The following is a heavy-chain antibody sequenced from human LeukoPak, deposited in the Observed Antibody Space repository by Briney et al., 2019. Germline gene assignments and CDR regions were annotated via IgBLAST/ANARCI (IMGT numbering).Heavy chain of an antibody. V-gene: IGHV3-11*01. J-gene: IGHJ4*02. Sequence: GGSLRLSCVASGFTFSDHYMSWFRLSPGKGLEWVSYICDSGRTIYYADSVKGRFTISRDNAKNSVYLQMNNLRAEDTAVYYCARDRLGDYDHSGYYDKWGQGTLVTVSS. CDR3: ARDRLGDYDHSGYYDK. D-gene: IGHD3-22*01. CDR2: ICDSGRTI. CDR1: GFTFSDHY.